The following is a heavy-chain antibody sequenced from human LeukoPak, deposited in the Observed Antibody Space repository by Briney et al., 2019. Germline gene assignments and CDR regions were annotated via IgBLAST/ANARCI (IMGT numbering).Heavy chain of an antibody. CDR3: AKDKGTRRFDP. CDR2: ISYDGSNK. D-gene: IGHD3-10*01. Sequence: PGGSLRLSCAASGFTFSSYAMHWVRQAPGKGLEWVAVISYDGSNKYYADSVKGRFTISRDNSKNTLYLQMNSLRAEDTAVYYCAKDKGTRRFDPWGQGTLVTVSS. V-gene: IGHV3-30-3*01. J-gene: IGHJ5*02. CDR1: GFTFSSYA.